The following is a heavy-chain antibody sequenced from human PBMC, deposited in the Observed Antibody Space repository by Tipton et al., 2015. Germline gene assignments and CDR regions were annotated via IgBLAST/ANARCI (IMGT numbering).Heavy chain of an antibody. D-gene: IGHD1-14*01. J-gene: IGHJ5*02. Sequence: TLSLTCTVSGGSISDSNFYWAWIRQSPGKQLEWVGSVYYSGSTHYNPSFKSRLTVSVDSSKNLISLDLTSGTAADTALYFCARNSSKPKGDRGGFDLWGQGILVSVSS. CDR1: GGSISDSNFY. CDR2: VYYSGST. V-gene: IGHV4-39*02. CDR3: ARNSSKPKGDRGGFDL.